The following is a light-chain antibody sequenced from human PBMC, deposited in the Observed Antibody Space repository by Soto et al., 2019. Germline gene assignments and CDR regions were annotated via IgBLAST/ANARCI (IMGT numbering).Light chain of an antibody. CDR2: SAS. CDR1: QSVSISS. V-gene: IGKV3-20*01. J-gene: IGKJ2*01. Sequence: EIVLTQSPGTLSLSPGERATLSCRASQSVSISSLAWYQQKPGQAPRLLIYSASSRATGIPDRFSGSGSGTDFTLTISRLEPEDFAFYYCQQYGSSSYTFGQGTNLEIK. CDR3: QQYGSSSYT.